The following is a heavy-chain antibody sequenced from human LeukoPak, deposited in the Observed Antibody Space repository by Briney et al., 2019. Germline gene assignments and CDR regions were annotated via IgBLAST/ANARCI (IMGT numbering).Heavy chain of an antibody. CDR3: ARLDCSGGSCYFDY. Sequence: GGSLRLSCAASGFIFSSYGMHWVRQAPGKGLEWVAVISYDGGNISYTDSVKGRFTISRDNSKNTLYLQMNSLRAEDTAVYYCARLDCSGGSCYFDYWGQGTLVTVSS. V-gene: IGHV3-30*03. J-gene: IGHJ4*02. D-gene: IGHD2-15*01. CDR2: ISYDGGNI. CDR1: GFIFSSYG.